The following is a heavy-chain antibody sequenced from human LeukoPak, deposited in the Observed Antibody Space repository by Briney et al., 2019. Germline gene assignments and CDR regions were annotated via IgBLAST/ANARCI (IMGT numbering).Heavy chain of an antibody. Sequence: SETLSPTCTVSGGSISSSSYYWGWIRQPPGKGLEWIGSIYYSGSTYYNPSLKSRVTISVDTSKNQFSLKLSSVTAADTAVYYCARVPTYYYDSSGFYYFDYWGQGTLVTVSS. J-gene: IGHJ4*02. CDR3: ARVPTYYYDSSGFYYFDY. V-gene: IGHV4-39*07. CDR1: GGSISSSSYY. D-gene: IGHD3-22*01. CDR2: IYYSGST.